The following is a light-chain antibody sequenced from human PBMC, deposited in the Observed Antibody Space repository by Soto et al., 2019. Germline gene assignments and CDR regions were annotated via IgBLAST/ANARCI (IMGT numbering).Light chain of an antibody. CDR2: GSS. CDR3: QQSYNTPIT. V-gene: IGKV1-39*01. Sequence: DIQMTQSPSSLSASLGDRVTITCRASRTIDNYLNWYQQKPGRAPELLVYGSSRLESGVPSRFTGGGSGTHFPLTLSGLQPEDFANYFCQQSYNTPITLGQGTRLEIK. CDR1: RTIDNY. J-gene: IGKJ5*01.